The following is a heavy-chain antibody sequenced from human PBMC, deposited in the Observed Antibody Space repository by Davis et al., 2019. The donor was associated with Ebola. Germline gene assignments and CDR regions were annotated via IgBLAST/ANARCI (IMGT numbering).Heavy chain of an antibody. CDR1: GFTFSSYG. V-gene: IGHV3-30*18. J-gene: IGHJ4*02. CDR2: ISYDGSNK. CDR3: AKFNGMYYYDSSGYSYFDY. D-gene: IGHD3-22*01. Sequence: GESLKISCAASGFTFSSYGMHWVRQAPGKGLEWVAVISYDGSNKYYADSVKGRFTISRDNSKNTLYLQMNSLRAEDTAVYYCAKFNGMYYYDSSGYSYFDYWGQGTRVTVSS.